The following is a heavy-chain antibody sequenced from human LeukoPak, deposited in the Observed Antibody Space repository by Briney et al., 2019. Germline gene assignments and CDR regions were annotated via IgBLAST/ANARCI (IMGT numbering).Heavy chain of an antibody. Sequence: ASVKVSCKASGYTFTGYYMHWVRQAPGQGLEWMGWINPNSGGTNYAQKFQGRVTISVDTSKNQFSLKLSSVTAADTAVYYCATSSWYKSFDYWGQGTLVTVSS. CDR3: ATSSWYKSFDY. CDR1: GYTFTGYY. V-gene: IGHV1-2*02. J-gene: IGHJ4*02. D-gene: IGHD6-13*01. CDR2: INPNSGGT.